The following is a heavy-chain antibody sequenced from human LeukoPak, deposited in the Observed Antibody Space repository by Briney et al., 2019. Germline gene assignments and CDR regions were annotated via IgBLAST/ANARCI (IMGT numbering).Heavy chain of an antibody. CDR2: IIPIFGTA. D-gene: IGHD6-13*01. Sequence: SVKVSCKASGGTFSSYAISWVRQAPGQGLEWMGGIIPIFGTANYAQKFQGRVTITADESTSTAYMELSSLRSEDTAVYYCARDRAYSSRPYYFDYWGQGTLVTVSS. CDR1: GGTFSSYA. J-gene: IGHJ4*02. CDR3: ARDRAYSSRPYYFDY. V-gene: IGHV1-69*13.